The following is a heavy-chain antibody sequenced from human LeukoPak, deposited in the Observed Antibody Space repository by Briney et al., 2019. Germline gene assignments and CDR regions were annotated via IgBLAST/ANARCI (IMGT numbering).Heavy chain of an antibody. D-gene: IGHD3-10*01. J-gene: IGHJ4*02. CDR1: GYTFPSYA. CDR3: AREVGDLLWFGELLYPVDY. V-gene: IGHV1-3*01. Sequence: ASVKVSCKASGYTFPSYAMHWVRQAPGQRLEWMGWINAGDGNTKYSQKFQGRVTITRDTSASTAYMELSSLRSEDTAVYYCAREVGDLLWFGELLYPVDYWGQGTLVTVSS. CDR2: INAGDGNT.